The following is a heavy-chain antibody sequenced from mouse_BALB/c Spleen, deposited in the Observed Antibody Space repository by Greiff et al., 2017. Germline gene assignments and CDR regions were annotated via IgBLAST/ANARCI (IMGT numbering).Heavy chain of an antibody. V-gene: IGHV7-1*02. CDR1: GFTFSDFY. Sequence: EVKLVESGGGLVQPGGSLSLSCATSGFTFSDFYMDWVRQPPGKRLAWIAAIRNKANDYTTEYSASVKGRFIVSRDTPQRILYLQMNAQRAEDTAIDYGASDAPSNYCNSWFAYWGQGTLVTVSA. J-gene: IGHJ3*01. CDR3: ASDAPSNYCNSWFAY. D-gene: IGHD2-1*01. CDR2: IRNKANDYTT.